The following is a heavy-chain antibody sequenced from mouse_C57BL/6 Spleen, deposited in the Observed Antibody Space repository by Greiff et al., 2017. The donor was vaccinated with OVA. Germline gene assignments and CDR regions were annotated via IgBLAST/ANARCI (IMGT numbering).Heavy chain of an antibody. D-gene: IGHD2-2*01. V-gene: IGHV1-26*01. J-gene: IGHJ4*01. Sequence: VQLQQSGPELVKPGASVKISCKASGYTFTDYYMNWVKQSHGKSLEWIGDINPNNGGTSYNQKFKGKATLTVDKSSSTAYMELRSLTSEDSAVYYCARSDGYDVNYAMDYWGQGTSVTVSS. CDR1: GYTFTDYY. CDR3: ARSDGYDVNYAMDY. CDR2: INPNNGGT.